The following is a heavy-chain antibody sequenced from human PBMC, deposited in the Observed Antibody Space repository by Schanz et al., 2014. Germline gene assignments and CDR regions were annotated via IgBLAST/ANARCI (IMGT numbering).Heavy chain of an antibody. D-gene: IGHD3-10*02. V-gene: IGHV4-59*01. Sequence: QVQLQESGPGLVKPSETLSLTCTVSGGSISSYYWNWIRQPPGKGLEWIGYVYYTGSTTYNPSLKRRVTISVGPSKRQFSLKLSSVTAADTDVYYCARDKVTTLGYYGMDVWGQGTTVTVSS. CDR1: GGSISSYY. CDR3: ARDKVTTLGYYGMDV. CDR2: VYYTGST. J-gene: IGHJ6*02.